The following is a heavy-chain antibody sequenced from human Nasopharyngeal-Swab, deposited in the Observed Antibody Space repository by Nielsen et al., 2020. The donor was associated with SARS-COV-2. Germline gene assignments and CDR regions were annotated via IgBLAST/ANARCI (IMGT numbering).Heavy chain of an antibody. V-gene: IGHV3-21*01. J-gene: IGHJ6*02. CDR3: ARDQRRSSTTWLYYYGMDV. CDR1: GFTFSNAW. D-gene: IGHD2-2*01. Sequence: GGSLRLSCAASGFTFSNAWMSWVRQAPGKGLEWVSSISSSSSYIYYADSVKGRFTISRDNAKNSLYLQMNSLRAEDTAVYYCARDQRRSSTTWLYYYGMDVWGQGTTVTVSS. CDR2: ISSSSSYI.